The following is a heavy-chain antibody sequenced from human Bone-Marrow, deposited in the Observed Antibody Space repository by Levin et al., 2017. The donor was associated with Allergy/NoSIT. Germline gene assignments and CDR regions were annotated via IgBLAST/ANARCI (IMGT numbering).Heavy chain of an antibody. CDR3: ARGTMVAVVISDYYYGMNV. CDR1: GFLFSDYY. D-gene: IGHD3-22*01. J-gene: IGHJ6*02. Sequence: GESLKISCAGSGFLFSDYYMNWVRQAPGKGLEWVAYVDTSGGAIHYAGAVKGRFTISRDNAKNSLFLQMNNVRAEDTAVYYCARGTMVAVVISDYYYGMNVWGRGTAVTVSS. CDR2: VDTSGGAI. V-gene: IGHV3-11*01.